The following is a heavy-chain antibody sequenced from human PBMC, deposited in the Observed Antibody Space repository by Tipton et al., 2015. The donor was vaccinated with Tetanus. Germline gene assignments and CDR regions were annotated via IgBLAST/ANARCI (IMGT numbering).Heavy chain of an antibody. CDR2: INHSGST. J-gene: IGHJ6*02. D-gene: IGHD6-6*01. CDR1: GGSFSRYD. V-gene: IGHV4-34*01. CDR3: ARGLHVAARDYDFYYGMDV. Sequence: TLSLTCAVYGGSFSRYDWNWIRQPPGKGLEWIGEINHSGSTNYNPSLKSRVTISIDTSKKQISLKLSSVTAADTALYYCARGLHVAARDYDFYYGMDVWGQGTTVTVSS.